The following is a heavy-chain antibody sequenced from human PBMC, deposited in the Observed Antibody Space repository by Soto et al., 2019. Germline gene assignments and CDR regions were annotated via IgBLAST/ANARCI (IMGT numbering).Heavy chain of an antibody. Sequence: SVKVSCKXSGGTFSSYAISWVRQAPGQGLEWMGGIIPIFGTANYAQKFQGRVTITADESTSTAYMELSSLRSEDTAVYYCPREGDYSNYYYYYGMDIWGQGTTVTVSS. CDR2: IIPIFGTA. V-gene: IGHV1-69*13. D-gene: IGHD4-4*01. J-gene: IGHJ6*02. CDR3: PREGDYSNYYYYYGMDI. CDR1: GGTFSSYA.